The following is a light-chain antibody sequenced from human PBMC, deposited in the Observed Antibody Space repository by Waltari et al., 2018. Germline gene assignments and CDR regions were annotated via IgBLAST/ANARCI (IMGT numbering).Light chain of an antibody. CDR2: VTY. V-gene: IGKV3-20*01. J-gene: IGKJ3*01. CDR1: QSVSNNY. CDR3: QQYGDSAT. Sequence: EIVLTQSPGTLSLSPGERATLSCRASQSVSNNYLAWYQQRPGQAPRLLIYVTYSRATGIPDRFSGSGSGTDFTLTISRLEPEDFAVYYCQQYGDSATFGPGTKVD.